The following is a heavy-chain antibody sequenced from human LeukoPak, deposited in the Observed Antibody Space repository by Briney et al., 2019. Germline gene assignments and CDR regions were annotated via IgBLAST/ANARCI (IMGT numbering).Heavy chain of an antibody. CDR3: ARASGGSQRAFDY. D-gene: IGHD2-15*01. CDR1: GFTFSSYA. Sequence: PGGSLRLSCAASGFTFSSYAMHWVRQAPGKGLEWVAVISYDGSNKYYADSVKGRFTISRDNSKNTLYLQMNSLRAEDTAVYYCARASGGSQRAFDYWGQGTLVTVSS. J-gene: IGHJ4*02. CDR2: ISYDGSNK. V-gene: IGHV3-30*14.